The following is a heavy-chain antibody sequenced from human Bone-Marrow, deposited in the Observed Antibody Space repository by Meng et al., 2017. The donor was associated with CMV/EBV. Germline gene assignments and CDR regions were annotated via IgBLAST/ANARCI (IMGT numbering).Heavy chain of an antibody. Sequence: ASVKVSCKASGYTFTGYYMHWVRQAPGQGLEWMGWINPNSGGTNYAQKFQGRVTITTDESTSTAYMELSSLRSEDTAVYYCARGSMSGKLLRYYYGMDVWGQGTTVTVSS. CDR2: INPNSGGT. J-gene: IGHJ6*02. CDR1: GYTFTGYY. V-gene: IGHV1-2*02. CDR3: ARGSMSGKLLRYYYGMDV. D-gene: IGHD3-3*01.